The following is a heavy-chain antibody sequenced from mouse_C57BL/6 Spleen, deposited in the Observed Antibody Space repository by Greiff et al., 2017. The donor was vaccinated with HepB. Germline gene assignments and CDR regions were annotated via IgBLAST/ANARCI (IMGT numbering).Heavy chain of an antibody. CDR1: GFSFNTYA. D-gene: IGHD4-1*01. V-gene: IGHV10-1*01. CDR2: IRSKSNNYAT. CDR3: VRQWANWLFDY. J-gene: IGHJ2*01. Sequence: DVKLVESGGGLVQPKGSLKLSCAASGFSFNTYAMNWVRQAPGKGLEWVARIRSKSNNYATYYADSVKDRFTISRDDSESMLYLQMNNLKTEDTAMYYCVRQWANWLFDYWGQGTTLTVSS.